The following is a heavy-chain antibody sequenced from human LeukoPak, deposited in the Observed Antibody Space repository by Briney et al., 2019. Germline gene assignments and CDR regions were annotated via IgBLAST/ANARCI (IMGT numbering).Heavy chain of an antibody. CDR1: GYTFTSYD. D-gene: IGHD3-22*01. Sequence: ASVKVSCKASGYTFTSYDINWVRQAPGQGLKWMGWMNPNSGNTGYAQKFQGRVTMTRNTSISTAYMELSSLRSEDTAVYYCARGLSRYYYDSSGYSKPYYFDYWGQGTLVTVSS. J-gene: IGHJ4*02. CDR2: MNPNSGNT. V-gene: IGHV1-8*01. CDR3: ARGLSRYYYDSSGYSKPYYFDY.